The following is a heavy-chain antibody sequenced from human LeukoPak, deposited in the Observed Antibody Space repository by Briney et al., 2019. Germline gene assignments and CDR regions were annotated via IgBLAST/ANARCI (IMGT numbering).Heavy chain of an antibody. CDR1: GFTYSSYA. J-gene: IGHJ4*02. CDR2: IKQDGSEK. Sequence: GGSLRLSCAASGFTYSSYAMSWVRQAPGKGLEWVANIKQDGSEKYYVDSVKGRFTISRDNAKNSLYVQMNSLRAEDTAVYYCVRVGYSGYDWGYFDYWGQGTLVTVSS. D-gene: IGHD5-12*01. CDR3: VRVGYSGYDWGYFDY. V-gene: IGHV3-7*04.